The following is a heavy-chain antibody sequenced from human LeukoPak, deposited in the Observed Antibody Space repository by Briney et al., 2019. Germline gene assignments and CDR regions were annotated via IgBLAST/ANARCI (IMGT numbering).Heavy chain of an antibody. J-gene: IGHJ4*02. CDR2: ISSSSSTI. D-gene: IGHD3-3*01. CDR3: AGDVDFWSGYYDY. V-gene: IGHV3-48*01. Sequence: GGSLRLSCAASGFTFSSYSMNWVRQAPGKGLEWVSYISSSSSTIYYADSVKGRFTISRDNAKNSLYLQMNSLRAEDTAVYYCAGDVDFWSGYYDYWGQGTLVTVSS. CDR1: GFTFSSYS.